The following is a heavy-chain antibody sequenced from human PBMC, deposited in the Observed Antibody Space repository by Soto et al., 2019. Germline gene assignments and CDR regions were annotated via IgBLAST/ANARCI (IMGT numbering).Heavy chain of an antibody. D-gene: IGHD3-10*01. V-gene: IGHV4-4*02. CDR3: ARAPITLNYVMDV. CDR1: GGSISSSTC. Sequence: QVQLQESGPGLVKPSGTLSLTCAVSGGSISSSTCWSWVRQPPRKGLEWIGEISHSGTTNYNPSLKSRGTISVDKAKNQFSLKLSSVTSADTALYYWARAPITLNYVMDVWGQGTTVTLAS. J-gene: IGHJ6*02. CDR2: ISHSGTT.